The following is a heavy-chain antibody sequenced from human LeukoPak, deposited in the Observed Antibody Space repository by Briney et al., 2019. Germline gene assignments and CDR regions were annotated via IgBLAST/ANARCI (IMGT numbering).Heavy chain of an antibody. CDR3: ARVGLGAVDY. V-gene: IGHV3-53*01. Sequence: GWSLRLSCAASGFTFSSYGKSWVRQAPGKGLEWVSVIYSGGSTYYADSVKGRFTISRDNSKSTLNLQMNSLRVEDTAVYYCARVGLGAVDYWGQGTLVTVSS. J-gene: IGHJ4*01. CDR2: IYSGGST. D-gene: IGHD3-16*01. CDR1: GFTFSSYG.